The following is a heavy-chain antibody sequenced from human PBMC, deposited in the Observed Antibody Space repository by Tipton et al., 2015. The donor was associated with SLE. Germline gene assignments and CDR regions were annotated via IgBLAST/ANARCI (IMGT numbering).Heavy chain of an antibody. Sequence: QSGAEVKKPGSSVKVSCKASGGTFSSYTINWVRQAPGQGLEWMGRIIPILGIANYAQKFQDRVTITADKSTSTACMELSSLRSEDTAVYYCARAVPGYWYFVLWGRGTLVTVSS. J-gene: IGHJ2*01. D-gene: IGHD6-19*01. CDR2: IIPILGIA. V-gene: IGHV1-69*04. CDR3: ARAVPGYWYFVL. CDR1: GGTFSSYT.